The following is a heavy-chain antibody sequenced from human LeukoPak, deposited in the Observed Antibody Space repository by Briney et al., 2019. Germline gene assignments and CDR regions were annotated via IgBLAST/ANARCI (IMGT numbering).Heavy chain of an antibody. Sequence: GGSLRLSCAAPGFTFSSYAMTWVRQAPGKGLEWVSAISGSGDSTYYAGSVKGRFTISRDDSKDTLYLQMNSLRAEDTAIYYRAKGGGGSGYSAVDYWGQGTLVTVSS. CDR1: GFTFSSYA. CDR2: ISGSGDST. CDR3: AKGGGGSGYSAVDY. D-gene: IGHD3-22*01. J-gene: IGHJ4*02. V-gene: IGHV3-23*01.